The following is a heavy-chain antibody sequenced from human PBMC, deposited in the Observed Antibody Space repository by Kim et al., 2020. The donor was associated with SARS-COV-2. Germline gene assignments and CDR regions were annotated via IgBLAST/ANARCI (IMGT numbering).Heavy chain of an antibody. D-gene: IGHD6-19*01. CDR2: ISSSGRSI. V-gene: IGHV3-11*01. CDR3: ARDYSIAWATSYFYGMDV. J-gene: IGHJ6*01. Sequence: GGSLRLSCAASGFTFTDYYMSWIRQAPGKGLEWVSYISSSGRSISYEDSANGRFTFSRANAQNPLYSQMHSLRAEVAAAEYYARDYSIAWATSYFYGMDV. CDR1: GFTFTDYY.